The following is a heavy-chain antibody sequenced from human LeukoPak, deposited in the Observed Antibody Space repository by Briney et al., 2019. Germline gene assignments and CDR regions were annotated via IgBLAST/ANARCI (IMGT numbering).Heavy chain of an antibody. V-gene: IGHV3-21*01. D-gene: IGHD2-2*01. CDR3: TRDESRSISCYAQ. J-gene: IGHJ4*02. Sequence: PGGSLRLSCAASGFTFSTYSMNWVRQAPGKGLEWVSSISSSGNHIYYADSVKGRFTVSRDNAKNSVFLQMNSLRAEDTAVYYCTRDESRSISCYAQWGQGTLVTASS. CDR2: ISSSGNHI. CDR1: GFTFSTYS.